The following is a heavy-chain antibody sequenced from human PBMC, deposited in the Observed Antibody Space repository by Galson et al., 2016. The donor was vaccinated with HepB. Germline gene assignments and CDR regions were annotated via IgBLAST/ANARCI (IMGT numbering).Heavy chain of an antibody. V-gene: IGHV4-4*02. Sequence: SETLSLTCRVSGGSVSSPTWWTWVRQSPGKGLEWIGESYHTGTTNYHPSLRRRVTISVDKSKNQFALRLASVTAADTAVYFCASKEWTSKSHCFNGLDVWGQGTTVIVSS. CDR1: GGSVSSPTW. CDR2: SYHTGTT. J-gene: IGHJ6*01. CDR3: ASKEWTSKSHCFNGLDV. D-gene: IGHD2-21*02.